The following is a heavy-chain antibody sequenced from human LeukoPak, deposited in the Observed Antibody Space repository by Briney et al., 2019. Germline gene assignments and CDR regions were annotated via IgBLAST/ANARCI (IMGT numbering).Heavy chain of an antibody. CDR3: ARDQSLDDSSGYYLVGFDP. Sequence: ASVKVSCKASGYTFTSYYIHWVRQAPGQGLEWMGWINTNTGNPTYAQGFTGRFVFSLDTSVSTAYLQISSLKAEDTAVYYCARDQSLDDSSGYYLVGFDPWGQGTLVTVSS. J-gene: IGHJ5*02. CDR2: INTNTGNP. V-gene: IGHV7-4-1*02. CDR1: GYTFTSYY. D-gene: IGHD3-22*01.